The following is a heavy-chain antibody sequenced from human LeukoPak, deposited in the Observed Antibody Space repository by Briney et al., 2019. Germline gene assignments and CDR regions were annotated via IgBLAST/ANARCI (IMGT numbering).Heavy chain of an antibody. CDR2: IIPIFGTA. D-gene: IGHD4-23*01. Sequence: ASVKVSCKASGGTFSSYAISWVRQAPGQGLEWMGGIIPIFGTANYAQKFQGRVTITADESTSTAYMELSSLRSEDTAVYYCATQTTVVTLEYFQHWGQGTLVTVSS. V-gene: IGHV1-69*13. CDR1: GGTFSSYA. CDR3: ATQTTVVTLEYFQH. J-gene: IGHJ1*01.